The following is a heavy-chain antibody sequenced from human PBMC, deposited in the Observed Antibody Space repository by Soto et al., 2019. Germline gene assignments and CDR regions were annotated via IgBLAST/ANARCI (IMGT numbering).Heavy chain of an antibody. CDR1: GYTFTSYA. D-gene: IGHD2-15*01. Sequence: ASVKVSCKASGYTFTSYAMHWVRQAPGQRLEWMGWINAGNGNTKYSQKFQGRVTITRDTSASTAYMELSSLRSEDTAVYYCASGPRYCSGGSCYSSGYWGQGTLVTVSS. V-gene: IGHV1-3*01. J-gene: IGHJ4*02. CDR3: ASGPRYCSGGSCYSSGY. CDR2: INAGNGNT.